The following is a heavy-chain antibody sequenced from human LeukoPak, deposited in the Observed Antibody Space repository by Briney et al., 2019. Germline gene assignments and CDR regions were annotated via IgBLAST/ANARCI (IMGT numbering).Heavy chain of an antibody. CDR3: ARSKVAGTFYFDY. V-gene: IGHV1-18*01. CDR1: GYTFTTYG. D-gene: IGHD6-19*01. Sequence: ASVTVSCTASGYTFTTYGISWVRQAPGQGLEWMGWISAYNGNTNYAQKLQGRVTMTTDTSTSTAYMELRSLRSDDTAVYYCARSKVAGTFYFDYWGQGTLVTVSS. CDR2: ISAYNGNT. J-gene: IGHJ4*02.